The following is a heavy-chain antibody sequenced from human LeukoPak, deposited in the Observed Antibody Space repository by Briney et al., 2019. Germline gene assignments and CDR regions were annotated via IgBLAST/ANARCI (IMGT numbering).Heavy chain of an antibody. J-gene: IGHJ4*02. V-gene: IGHV3-74*01. CDR1: GFTFSSYG. CDR3: ATWEASIAGTGTFDQ. D-gene: IGHD6-19*01. Sequence: GGSLRLSCAASGFTFSSYGMHWVRQAPGKGLVWVSRMNSDGSSTSYADSVKGRFTISRDNAKNTLYLQMNSLRAEDTAVYYCATWEASIAGTGTFDQWGQGTLVTVSS. CDR2: MNSDGSST.